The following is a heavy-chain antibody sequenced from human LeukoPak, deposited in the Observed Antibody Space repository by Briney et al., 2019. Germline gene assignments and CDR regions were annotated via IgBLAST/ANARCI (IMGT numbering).Heavy chain of an antibody. CDR3: AKNGDGYNLTYWYLDL. D-gene: IGHD5-24*01. J-gene: IGHJ2*01. Sequence: SETLSLTCTVFGDSITKKYWIWIRQPPGKRLEWIGFIDDSGSTTYNPSLQGRVTISPDTSKNQFSLKLYSVTAADTAVYYCAKNGDGYNLTYWYLDLWGRGTLVTVSS. CDR1: GDSITKKY. CDR2: IDDSGST. V-gene: IGHV4-59*01.